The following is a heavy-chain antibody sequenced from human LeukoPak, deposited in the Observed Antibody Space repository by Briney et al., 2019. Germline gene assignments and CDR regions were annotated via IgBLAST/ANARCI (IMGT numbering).Heavy chain of an antibody. CDR2: IIPIFGTA. Sequence: ASVKVSCKASGGTFSSYAISWVRQAPGQGLEWMGGIIPIFGTANYAQKFQGRVTITADKSTSTAYMELSSLRAEDTAVYYCAREVTPLYCSSTSCPSGAFDIWGQGTMVTVSS. V-gene: IGHV1-69*06. CDR1: GGTFSSYA. CDR3: AREVTPLYCSSTSCPSGAFDI. D-gene: IGHD2-2*01. J-gene: IGHJ3*02.